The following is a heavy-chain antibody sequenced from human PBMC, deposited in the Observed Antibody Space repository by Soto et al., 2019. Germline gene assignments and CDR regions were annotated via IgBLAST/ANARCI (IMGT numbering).Heavy chain of an antibody. CDR1: GGSISTYY. Sequence: QVQLQESGPGLVKPAETLSLTCTVSGGSISTYYWSWIRQPPGQGLEFIGYMYYSGSTNYNPSLKRRVTTSLGMSKSQFSLKLTSVTAADTAVYFCARRLSNYYGMDVWGQGTTVTVSS. D-gene: IGHD3-16*02. V-gene: IGHV4-59*08. CDR3: ARRLSNYYGMDV. CDR2: MYYSGST. J-gene: IGHJ6*02.